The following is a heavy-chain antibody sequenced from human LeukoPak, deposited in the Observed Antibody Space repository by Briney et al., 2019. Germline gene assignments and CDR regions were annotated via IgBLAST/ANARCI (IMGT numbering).Heavy chain of an antibody. CDR2: IYHSGST. V-gene: IGHV4-30-2*01. CDR1: GGSISSGGYY. D-gene: IGHD2-2*02. CDR3: ARGDPVVVPAAINWFDP. J-gene: IGHJ5*02. Sequence: TLSLTCSVSGGSISSGGYYWSWIPQPPGEGPGGVGDIYHSGSTYYNPSLKSRVTISVDRSKNQFSLKLSSVTAADTAVYYCARGDPVVVPAAINWFDPWGQGTLVTVSS.